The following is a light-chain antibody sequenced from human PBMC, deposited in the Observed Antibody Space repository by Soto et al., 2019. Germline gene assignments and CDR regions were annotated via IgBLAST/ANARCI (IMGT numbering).Light chain of an antibody. Sequence: EIVLTQSPATLSLAPGERATLSCRASQSVSSYLAWYQQKPGQAPRLLIYDASNRATGIPARFSGSGSGTAFSLTTSLLLPEDFAVYYCQQRSNCPLTLCGGTKVEIK. J-gene: IGKJ4*01. CDR1: QSVSSY. CDR3: QQRSNCPLT. CDR2: DAS. V-gene: IGKV3-11*01.